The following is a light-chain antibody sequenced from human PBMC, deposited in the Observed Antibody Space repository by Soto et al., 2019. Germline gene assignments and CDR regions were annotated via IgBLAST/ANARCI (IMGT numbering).Light chain of an antibody. CDR1: QSFNSIY. V-gene: IGKV3-20*01. J-gene: IGKJ1*01. Sequence: EIVMTQSPGTLSLSPGERATLSCRASQSFNSIYLAWYHQKPGQAPRLLIYGASSRATGIPDRFSGSGSGTDFTLTISRLEPEDFAVYYCHQYDSWTFGQGTKVDI. CDR2: GAS. CDR3: HQYDSWT.